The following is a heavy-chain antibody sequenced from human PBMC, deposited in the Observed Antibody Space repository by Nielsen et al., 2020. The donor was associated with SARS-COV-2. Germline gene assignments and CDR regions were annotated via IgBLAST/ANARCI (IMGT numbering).Heavy chain of an antibody. D-gene: IGHD3-22*01. CDR2: IYYSGST. Sequence: SETLSLTCTVSGGSISSGEYYWSWIRQPPGKGLEWIGYIYYSGSTYYSPSLKRRVTISVDTSKNQFSLKLSSVTAADTALYYCARTYYYDSSGYYYDDAFDIWGQGTMVTVSS. CDR3: ARTYYYDSSGYYYDDAFDI. J-gene: IGHJ3*02. CDR1: GGSISSGEYY. V-gene: IGHV4-30-4*01.